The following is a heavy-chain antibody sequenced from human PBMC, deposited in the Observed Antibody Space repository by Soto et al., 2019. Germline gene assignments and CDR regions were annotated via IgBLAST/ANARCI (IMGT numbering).Heavy chain of an antibody. V-gene: IGHV2-5*02. CDR3: AHKRDVSRGFKS. J-gene: IGHJ5*01. CDR2: IYWDDDQ. Sequence: QITLKESGPTLVKPTQTLTLTCTFSGFSFSINGVAVGWIRQPPGQALEWLALIYWDDDQRYNPSLKNRLTIXKXXSRNQLVLTMTHMDPVDTATYYCAHKRDVSRGFKSWGQGTLVTVSS. CDR1: GFSFSINGVA.